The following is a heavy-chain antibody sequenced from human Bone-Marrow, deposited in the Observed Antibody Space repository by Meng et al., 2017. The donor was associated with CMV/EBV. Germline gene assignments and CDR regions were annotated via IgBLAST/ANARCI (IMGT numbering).Heavy chain of an antibody. CDR2: ISGSGGST. CDR3: ARAPVYGDYDSDAFDI. D-gene: IGHD4-17*01. J-gene: IGHJ3*02. V-gene: IGHV3-23*01. Sequence: GESLKISCAASGFTFSSYAMSWVRQAPGKGLEWVSAISGSGGSTYYADSVKGRFTISRDNSKNTLYLQMNSLRAEDTAVYYCARAPVYGDYDSDAFDIWGQGTMVTVSS. CDR1: GFTFSSYA.